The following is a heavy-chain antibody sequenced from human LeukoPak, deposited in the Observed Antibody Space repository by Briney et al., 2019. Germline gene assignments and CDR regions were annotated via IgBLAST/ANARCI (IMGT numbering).Heavy chain of an antibody. CDR3: AREDYYFDS. V-gene: IGHV4-34*01. CDR2: INHSRGT. J-gene: IGHJ4*02. Sequence: SETLSLTCSVYGGSITAYYWSWIRQPPGKGLEWIGEINHSRGTKYNPSLVSRVTILLDASKNEFSLNLNSVTAADTAVYYCAREDYYFDSWGQGTLVTVSS. CDR1: GGSITAYY.